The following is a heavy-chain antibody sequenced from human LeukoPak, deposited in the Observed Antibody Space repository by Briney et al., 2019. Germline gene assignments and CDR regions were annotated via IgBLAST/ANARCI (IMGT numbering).Heavy chain of an antibody. CDR2: LKQDGSEI. Sequence: GGSLRLSCAVSGFTFGSYWMSWVRQAPGRGLEWVASLKQDGSEIYYVDSVKGRFTISRDNAKNALYLQMNSLRAEDTAVYYCARDGRTGSYYDFWGQGTLVTVS. J-gene: IGHJ4*02. D-gene: IGHD1-26*01. V-gene: IGHV3-7*01. CDR1: GFTFGSYW. CDR3: ARDGRTGSYYDF.